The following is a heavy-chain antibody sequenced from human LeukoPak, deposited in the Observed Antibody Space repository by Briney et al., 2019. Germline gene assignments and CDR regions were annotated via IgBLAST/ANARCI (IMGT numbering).Heavy chain of an antibody. D-gene: IGHD6-19*01. Sequence: ASVKVSCKASGYTFIDYYMHWVRQAPGQGLEWMGWIDPKSGDTSYAQKFQDRVAMIRDTSISTAYMELTRLTSDDTAVYYCARAYSSGWYGSTDYWGQGTLVTVSS. CDR2: IDPKSGDT. V-gene: IGHV1-2*02. J-gene: IGHJ4*02. CDR3: ARAYSSGWYGSTDY. CDR1: GYTFIDYY.